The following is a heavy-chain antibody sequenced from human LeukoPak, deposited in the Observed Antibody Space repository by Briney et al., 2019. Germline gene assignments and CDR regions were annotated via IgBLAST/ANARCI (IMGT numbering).Heavy chain of an antibody. CDR3: AKAPTYYYDSSGFYYFDY. CDR2: TSGSGGST. D-gene: IGHD3-22*01. J-gene: IGHJ4*02. CDR1: GFTFSSYA. V-gene: IGHV3-23*01. Sequence: GGSLRLSCAASGFTFSSYAMSWARQAPGKGLEWVSATSGSGGSTYYADSVKGRFTISRDNSKNTLYLQMNSLRAEDTAVYYCAKAPTYYYDSSGFYYFDYWGQGTLVTVSS.